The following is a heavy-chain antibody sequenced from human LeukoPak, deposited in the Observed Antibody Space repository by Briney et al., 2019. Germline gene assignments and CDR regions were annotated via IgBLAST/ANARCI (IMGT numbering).Heavy chain of an antibody. D-gene: IGHD1-26*01. CDR3: ARGRSPRGYYYGMDV. CDR2: ISSNGGET. V-gene: IGHV3-64*02. J-gene: IGHJ6*02. CDR1: GFTFSSYA. Sequence: GRSLRLSCAASGFTFSSYAMHWVRQAPGKGLEYVSAISSNGGETYYADSVKGRFTISRDNSKNALYLQMGSLRVEDMAVYYCARGRSPRGYYYGMDVWGQGTTVTVS.